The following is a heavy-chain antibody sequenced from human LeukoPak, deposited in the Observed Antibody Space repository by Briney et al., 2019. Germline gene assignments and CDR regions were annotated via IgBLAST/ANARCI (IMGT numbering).Heavy chain of an antibody. D-gene: IGHD4-17*01. CDR3: ARVRGDYLDAFDI. CDR2: IYYSGST. Sequence: SETLSLTCTVSGGSISSYYWSWIRRPPGKGLEWIGYIYYSGSTNYNPSLKSRVTISVDTSKNQFSLKLSSVTAADTAVYYCARVRGDYLDAFDIWGQGTMVTVSS. J-gene: IGHJ3*02. CDR1: GGSISSYY. V-gene: IGHV4-59*01.